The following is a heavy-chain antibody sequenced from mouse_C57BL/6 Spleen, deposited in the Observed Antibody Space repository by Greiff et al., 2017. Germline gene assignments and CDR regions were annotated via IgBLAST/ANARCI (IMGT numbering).Heavy chain of an antibody. Sequence: EVQLQQSGAELVKPGASVKLSCTASGFNLKDYYMHWVKRRTEQGLEWIGRIDPEDGETKYAPNSQGKATITADTSSNTAYLQLSSLTSEDTAGYYCASAMVTDWYFDVWGTGTTVTVSS. CDR3: ASAMVTDWYFDV. D-gene: IGHD2-2*01. CDR1: GFNLKDYY. CDR2: IDPEDGET. V-gene: IGHV14-2*01. J-gene: IGHJ1*03.